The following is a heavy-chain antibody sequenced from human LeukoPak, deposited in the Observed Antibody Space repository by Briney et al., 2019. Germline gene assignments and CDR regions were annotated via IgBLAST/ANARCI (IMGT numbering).Heavy chain of an antibody. Sequence: GGSLRLSCAASGFTFSNTAMSWVRQAPGKGLEWLSIISGSGLNAYYADSVKGWFTISRDNSKSTLFLQMNSLRAEDTALYYCVKRTMAGVLERRTYYFDYWGQGSLVTVSP. CDR1: GFTFSNTA. CDR3: VKRTMAGVLERRTYYFDY. J-gene: IGHJ4*02. D-gene: IGHD2-2*01. CDR2: ISGSGLNA. V-gene: IGHV3-23*01.